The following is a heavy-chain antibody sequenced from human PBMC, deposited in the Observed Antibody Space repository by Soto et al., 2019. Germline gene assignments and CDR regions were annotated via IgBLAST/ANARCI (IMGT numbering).Heavy chain of an antibody. CDR3: ATGGYSSRGKEGGPDY. V-gene: IGHV3-30*03. J-gene: IGHJ4*02. CDR1: RFTFSSYG. D-gene: IGHD6-13*01. CDR2: ISYAGSNG. Sequence: GGSLRLSCAASRFTFSSYGMHWVRQAPGKGLEWVAVISYAGSNGYYADSVKGRFTISRDNSKNTLYLQMNSLRAEDTALYYCATGGYSSRGKEGGPDYWGQGTLVTVSS.